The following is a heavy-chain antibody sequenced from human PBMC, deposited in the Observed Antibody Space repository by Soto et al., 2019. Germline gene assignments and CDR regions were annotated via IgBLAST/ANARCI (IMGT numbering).Heavy chain of an antibody. D-gene: IGHD1-26*01. CDR3: ASSSYTGTYSGRVLDF. J-gene: IGHJ4*02. V-gene: IGHV3-53*01. Sequence: GGSLRLSCAASGFTVSSSYLTWVRQAPGKGLEWVAILYTGTDTVYADSVKGRFTISRDSSKNTLYLQMHSLRAEDTAMYFCASSSYTGTYSGRVLDFWGQGSLVTVSS. CDR2: LYTGTDT. CDR1: GFTVSSSY.